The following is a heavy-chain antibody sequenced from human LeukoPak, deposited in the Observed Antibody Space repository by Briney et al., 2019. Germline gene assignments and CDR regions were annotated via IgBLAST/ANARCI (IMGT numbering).Heavy chain of an antibody. D-gene: IGHD3-10*01. CDR2: INTGGDT. CDR1: GYTFTNYA. V-gene: IGHV1-3*04. Sequence: SVKVSCKASGYTFTNYAMHWVRQAPGQRLEWMGWINTGGDTAYSQRFQGRVTIISDTSASTAYMDLSNLRSEDTAVYYCAREGFGSGTNLEVGYFDYWGQGSLVTVSS. J-gene: IGHJ4*02. CDR3: AREGFGSGTNLEVGYFDY.